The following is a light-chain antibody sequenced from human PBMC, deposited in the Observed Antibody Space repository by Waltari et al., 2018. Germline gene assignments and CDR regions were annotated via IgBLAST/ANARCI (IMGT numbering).Light chain of an antibody. Sequence: DIQMTQSPSSLSASVGDRVTITCQASQDINNFLNWYQQKPGKAPKIVIYDASNLETGVPSTFSGGGSGTYYTFTITSLQPEDIATYYCVQHDNLPITFGQGTRLEI. CDR1: QDINNF. CDR3: VQHDNLPIT. J-gene: IGKJ5*01. CDR2: DAS. V-gene: IGKV1-33*01.